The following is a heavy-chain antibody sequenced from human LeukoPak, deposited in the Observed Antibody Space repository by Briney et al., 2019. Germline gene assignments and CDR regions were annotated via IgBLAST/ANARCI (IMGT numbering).Heavy chain of an antibody. J-gene: IGHJ4*02. CDR1: GFTFSSYA. V-gene: IGHV3-23*01. D-gene: IGHD3-10*01. CDR2: ISGSGGST. Sequence: QTGGSLRLSCAASGFTFSSYAMSWVRQAPGKGLEWVSAISGSGGSTYYADSVKGRFTISRDNSKNTLYLQMNSLRAEDTAVYYCAKGALPRQQIYYYGSGSYFDYWGQGTLVTVSS. CDR3: AKGALPRQQIYYYGSGSYFDY.